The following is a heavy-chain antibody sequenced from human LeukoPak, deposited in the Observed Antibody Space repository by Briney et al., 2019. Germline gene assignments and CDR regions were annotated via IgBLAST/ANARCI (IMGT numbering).Heavy chain of an antibody. CDR2: ISSSSSYI. V-gene: IGHV3-21*01. D-gene: IGHD6-19*01. CDR3: ARGHSSGWYGWFDP. J-gene: IGHJ5*02. CDR1: GFTISSYS. Sequence: PGGSLRLSCAASGFTISSYSMNWVRQAPGKGLEWVSSISSSSSYIYYADSVKGRFTISRDNAKNSLYLQMNSLRAEDTAVYYCARGHSSGWYGWFDPWGQGTLVTVSS.